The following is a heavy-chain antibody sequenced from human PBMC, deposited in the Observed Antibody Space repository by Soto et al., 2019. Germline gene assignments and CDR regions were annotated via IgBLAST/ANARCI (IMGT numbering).Heavy chain of an antibody. J-gene: IGHJ6*02. CDR2: IRSKAYGGTT. Sequence: GGSLRLSCTASGFTFGDYAMSWFRQAPGKGLEWVGFIRSKAYGGTTEYAASVKGRFTISRDDSKSIAYLQMNSLKTEDTAVYYCTRDRHMVRGVIITPDGMDVWGQGTTVTVSS. D-gene: IGHD3-10*01. CDR1: GFTFGDYA. CDR3: TRDRHMVRGVIITPDGMDV. V-gene: IGHV3-49*03.